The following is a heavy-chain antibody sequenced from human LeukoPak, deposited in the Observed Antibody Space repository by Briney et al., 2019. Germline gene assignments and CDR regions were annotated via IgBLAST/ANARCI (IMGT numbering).Heavy chain of an antibody. Sequence: SETLSLTCTVSGGSITSSIDYWGWVRKPPGKGREGMATIYYSTSTQYNPSLKSRVTMSVDTSPNTFSLTLSSMTAADTAVYYCARNQGSGTRCYNFYFSGMDVWGQGTTVTVSS. CDR2: IYYSTST. CDR1: GGSITSSIDY. D-gene: IGHD2-2*02. CDR3: ARNQGSGTRCYNFYFSGMDV. J-gene: IGHJ6*02. V-gene: IGHV4-39*01.